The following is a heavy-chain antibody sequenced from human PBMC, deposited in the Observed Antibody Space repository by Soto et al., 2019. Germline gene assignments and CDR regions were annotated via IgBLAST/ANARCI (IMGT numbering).Heavy chain of an antibody. CDR1: GYTFTSYG. Sequence: ASVKVSCKSSGYTFTSYGISWVRQAPGQGLEWMGWISAYNGNTNYAQKLQGRVTMTTDTSTSTAYMELRSLRSDDTAVYYCARGSHPRELLWFGELLPPHSLNYYGMDVWGQGTTVTVSS. CDR3: ARGSHPRELLWFGELLPPHSLNYYGMDV. CDR2: ISAYNGNT. D-gene: IGHD3-10*01. V-gene: IGHV1-18*01. J-gene: IGHJ6*02.